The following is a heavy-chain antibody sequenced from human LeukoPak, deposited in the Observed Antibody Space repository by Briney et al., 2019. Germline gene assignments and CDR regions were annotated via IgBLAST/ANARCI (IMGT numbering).Heavy chain of an antibody. CDR1: GVSMSTYY. Sequence: RSSETLSLTCTVSGVSMSTYYWSWIRQPPGKGLEWIGYIYYSGSTNYNPSLKSRVIISVDTSKNQFSLNLSSVTAADTAVYYCAKSGGSGLIDYWGQGTLVTVSS. CDR3: AKSGGSGLIDY. D-gene: IGHD1-26*01. CDR2: IYYSGST. J-gene: IGHJ4*02. V-gene: IGHV4-59*08.